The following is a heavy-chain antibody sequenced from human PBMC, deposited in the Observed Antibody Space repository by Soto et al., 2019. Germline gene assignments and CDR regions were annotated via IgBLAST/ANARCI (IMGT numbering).Heavy chain of an antibody. Sequence: GGSLRLSCAASGFTFSSYAMSWVRQAPGKGLEWVSAISGSGGSTYYADSVRGRFTISRDNSKNTLHLQMNSLRAEDTAVYYCAKGASDIVVVPAAIKFPDAFDIWGQGTMVTVSS. CDR3: AKGASDIVVVPAAIKFPDAFDI. CDR1: GFTFSSYA. D-gene: IGHD2-2*01. J-gene: IGHJ3*02. V-gene: IGHV3-23*01. CDR2: ISGSGGST.